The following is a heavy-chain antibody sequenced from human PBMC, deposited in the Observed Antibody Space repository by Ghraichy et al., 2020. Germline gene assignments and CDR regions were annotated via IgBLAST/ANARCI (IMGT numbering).Heavy chain of an antibody. CDR2: ISYDGSNK. CDR1: GFTFSRYG. J-gene: IGHJ4*02. V-gene: IGHV3-30*18. Sequence: GGSLRLSCPASGFTFSRYGMHWVRQAPGKGLEWLAVISYDGSNKYYADSVKGRFTISRDNSKNTLYLQMNSLRAEDTAMYYCAKDYGDYLYYFDYWGQGTLVTVSS. D-gene: IGHD4-17*01. CDR3: AKDYGDYLYYFDY.